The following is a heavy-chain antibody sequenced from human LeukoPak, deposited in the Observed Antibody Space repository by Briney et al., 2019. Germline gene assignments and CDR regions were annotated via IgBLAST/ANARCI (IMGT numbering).Heavy chain of an antibody. V-gene: IGHV3-23*01. CDR3: AKSGSVLRFLEWSYGPFDY. D-gene: IGHD3-3*01. J-gene: IGHJ4*02. Sequence: GGSLRLSCAASGFTFSSYAMSWVRQAPGKGLEWVSAISGSGGSTYYADSVKGRFTISRDNSKNTLYLQMNSLRAEDTAVYYCAKSGSVLRFLEWSYGPFDYWGQGTLVTVSS. CDR1: GFTFSSYA. CDR2: ISGSGGST.